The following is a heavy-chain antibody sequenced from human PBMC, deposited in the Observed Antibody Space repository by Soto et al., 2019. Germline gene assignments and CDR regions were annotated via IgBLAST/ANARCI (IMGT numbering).Heavy chain of an antibody. Sequence: GGSLRLSCAASGFTFDDYAMHWVRQAPGKGLEWVSLISGDGGSTYYADSVKGRFTISRDNSKNSLYLQMNSLRTEDPALYYCAKPCTSCYYFDYWGQGTLVTVSS. CDR3: AKPCTSCYYFDY. CDR2: ISGDGGST. D-gene: IGHD2-2*01. J-gene: IGHJ4*02. CDR1: GFTFDDYA. V-gene: IGHV3-43*02.